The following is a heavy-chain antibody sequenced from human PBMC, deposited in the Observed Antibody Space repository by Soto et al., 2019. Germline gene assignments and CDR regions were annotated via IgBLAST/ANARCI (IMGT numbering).Heavy chain of an antibody. CDR3: ARHEPVLIAVAYFDY. V-gene: IGHV4-39*01. D-gene: IGHD6-19*01. Sequence: SETLSLTCTVSGGSISSSSYYWGWIRQPPGKGLEWIGSIYYSGSTYYNPSLKSRFTISVDTSKNQFSLKLSSVTATDTAVYYCARHEPVLIAVAYFDYWGQGTLVTVSS. CDR1: GGSISSSSYY. CDR2: IYYSGST. J-gene: IGHJ4*02.